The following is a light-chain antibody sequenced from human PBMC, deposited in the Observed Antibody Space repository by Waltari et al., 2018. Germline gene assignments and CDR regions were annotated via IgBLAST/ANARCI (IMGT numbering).Light chain of an antibody. Sequence: EIVLTQSPDTLSLSPGQTASLPCRASQTVAGDNLAWYPHQRAQAPRLLIYAASSRAAGVPDRFRGSASGTDFTLTISRLEPEDFAVYYCQQFDASVLTFGGGTKVEMK. CDR1: QTVAGDN. CDR2: AAS. V-gene: IGKV3-20*01. J-gene: IGKJ4*01. CDR3: QQFDASVLT.